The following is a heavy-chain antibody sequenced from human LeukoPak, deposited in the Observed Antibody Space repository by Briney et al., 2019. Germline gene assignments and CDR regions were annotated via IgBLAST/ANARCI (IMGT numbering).Heavy chain of an antibody. D-gene: IGHD2-21*02. V-gene: IGHV1-69*04. CDR3: ARDSFSGDCGGDCYSVFDP. Sequence: SSVNVSCKATGGTFSSYAISWVRQAPGQGLEWMGRIIPILGIANYAQKFQGRVTITADKSTSTAYMELSSLRSDDTAVYYCARDSFSGDCGGDCYSVFDPWGQGTLVTVSS. CDR2: IIPILGIA. CDR1: GGTFSSYA. J-gene: IGHJ5*02.